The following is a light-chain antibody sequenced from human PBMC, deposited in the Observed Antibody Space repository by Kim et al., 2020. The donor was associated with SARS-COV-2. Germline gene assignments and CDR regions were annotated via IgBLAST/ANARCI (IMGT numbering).Light chain of an antibody. CDR3: SSRDGSGNDII. Sequence: ALGQTVTITCQGNIRRGSYATWHQQRPGQAPIVVLYGNNKRPSGIPARFSGSTTRSTASLTITGAQAEDEADYYCSSRDGSGNDIIFGGGTRLTVL. J-gene: IGLJ2*01. CDR2: GNN. V-gene: IGLV3-19*01. CDR1: IRRGSY.